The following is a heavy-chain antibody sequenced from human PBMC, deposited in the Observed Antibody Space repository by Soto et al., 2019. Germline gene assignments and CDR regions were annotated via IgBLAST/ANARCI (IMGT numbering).Heavy chain of an antibody. D-gene: IGHD1-1*01. J-gene: IGHJ4*02. Sequence: EVPLVDSGGGLVQPGGSLRLSCAVSGFIFSDYRMSWVRQAPGKGLEWVANIKQDGSDTKYVNSVKGRFTISRDNVKNSLYLQMNSLRAEDTAVYYCTTGGATEHWGQGTLVTVSS. V-gene: IGHV3-7*01. CDR2: IKQDGSDT. CDR1: GFIFSDYR. CDR3: TTGGATEH.